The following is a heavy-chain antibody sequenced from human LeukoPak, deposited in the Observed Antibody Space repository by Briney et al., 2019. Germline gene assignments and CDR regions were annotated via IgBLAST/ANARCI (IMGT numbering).Heavy chain of an antibody. Sequence: KPSDTLSLTCAVYGGSFSGYYWSWIRQPPGKGLEWIGEINHSGSTNYNPSLKSRVTISVDTSKNQFSLKLSSVTAADTAVYYCASSSIAAAGGKWFDPWGQGTLVTVSS. J-gene: IGHJ5*02. V-gene: IGHV4-34*01. CDR3: ASSSIAAAGGKWFDP. CDR2: INHSGST. D-gene: IGHD6-13*01. CDR1: GGSFSGYY.